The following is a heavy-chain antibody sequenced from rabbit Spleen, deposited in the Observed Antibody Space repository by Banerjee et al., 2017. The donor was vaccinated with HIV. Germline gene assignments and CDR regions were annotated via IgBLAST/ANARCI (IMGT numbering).Heavy chain of an antibody. CDR3: ARDTGTSFSTYGMDL. V-gene: IGHV1S45*01. Sequence: QEQLKETGGGLVQPGGSLTLSCKASGFDVITDYMTWVRQAPGKGLEWIGCIYAGSSGNTYSATWAKGRFTISKASSTTVTLQMTSLTAADTATYFCARDTGTSFSTYGMDLWGPGTLVTVS. CDR2: IYAGSSGNT. D-gene: IGHD8-1*01. CDR1: GFDVITDYM. J-gene: IGHJ6*01.